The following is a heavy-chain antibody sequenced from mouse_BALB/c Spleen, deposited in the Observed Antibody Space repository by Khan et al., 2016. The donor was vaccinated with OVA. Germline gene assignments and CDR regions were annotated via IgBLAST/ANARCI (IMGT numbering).Heavy chain of an antibody. D-gene: IGHD1-3*01. J-gene: IGHJ3*01. V-gene: IGHV3-8*02. CDR1: GDSITSGF. Sequence: EVQLLESGPSLVQPSQTLSLTCSVTGDSITSGFWSWVRKFPGNKLEYMGYMIYSGYTHYNPSLNGRFSIPRHTSKNQYYLQLNSVTTEDTATYYCARSTYKYAFAYWGQGALVTVSA. CDR2: MIYSGYT. CDR3: ARSTYKYAFAY.